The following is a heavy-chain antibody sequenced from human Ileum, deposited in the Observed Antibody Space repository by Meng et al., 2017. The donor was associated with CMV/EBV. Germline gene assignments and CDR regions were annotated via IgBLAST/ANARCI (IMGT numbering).Heavy chain of an antibody. CDR3: ARGRDNVISGAYCYGVDV. CDR2: INERGTTT. J-gene: IGHJ6*02. Sequence: GGSLRLSCESSGFTISGYWMNWIRRAPGKGLEWVANINERGTTTNYVDSVEGRFTISRDNPRNSVYLQMNTLRDEDTAVYYCARGRDNVISGAYCYGVDVWGPGATVTGAS. D-gene: IGHD2/OR15-2a*01. V-gene: IGHV3-7*01. CDR1: GFTISGYW.